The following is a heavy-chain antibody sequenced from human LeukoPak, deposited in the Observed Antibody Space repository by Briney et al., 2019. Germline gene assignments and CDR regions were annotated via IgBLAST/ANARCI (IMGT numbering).Heavy chain of an antibody. D-gene: IGHD3-9*01. J-gene: IGHJ3*02. CDR1: GFTFSSYY. V-gene: IGHV3-74*01. CDR2: INSDGSTT. CDR3: ARGTDDIDI. Sequence: GGSLRLSCAASGFTFSSYYMHWVGKPPGKGLVWVSRINSDGSTTSYADSVKGRFSISRFNAKETLYLQMNSLRVEDTAVYYCARGTDDIDIWGQGTLVTVSS.